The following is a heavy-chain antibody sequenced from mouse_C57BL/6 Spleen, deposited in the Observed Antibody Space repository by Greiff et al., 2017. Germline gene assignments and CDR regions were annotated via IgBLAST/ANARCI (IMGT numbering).Heavy chain of an antibody. CDR3: ARWGNGALEPMDY. D-gene: IGHD2-1*01. V-gene: IGHV7-3*01. J-gene: IGHJ4*01. Sequence: EVIVVESGGGLVQPGGSLSLSCAASGFTFTDYYMSWVRQPPGKALEWLGFIRNKANGYTTEYSASVKGRFTISRDNSQSILYLQMNALGAEDSDTYCCARWGNGALEPMDYWGQGTSVTVSS. CDR1: GFTFTDYY. CDR2: IRNKANGYTT.